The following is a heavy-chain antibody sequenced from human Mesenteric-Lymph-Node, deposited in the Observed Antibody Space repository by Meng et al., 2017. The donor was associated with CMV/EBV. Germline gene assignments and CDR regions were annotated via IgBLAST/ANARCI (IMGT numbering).Heavy chain of an antibody. CDR2: IIPIFGTA. CDR3: ARDRVGGSYSGSSHWFDP. V-gene: IGHV1-69*05. D-gene: IGHD1-26*01. J-gene: IGHJ5*02. Sequence: SSVNVSCKSSVGTFSSYAISWVRQAPGQGLEWMGGIIPIFGTANYAQKFQGRATITTDESTSTAYMELSSLRSEDTAVYYCARDRVGGSYSGSSHWFDPWGQGTLVTVSS. CDR1: VGTFSSYA.